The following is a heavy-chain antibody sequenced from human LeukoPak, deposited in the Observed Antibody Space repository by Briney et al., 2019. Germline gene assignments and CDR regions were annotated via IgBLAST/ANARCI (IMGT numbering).Heavy chain of an antibody. Sequence: PGGSLRLSCVASGFSFNNYAMNWVRQAPGKGLEGVSLIIGSRGSTFYADSVKGRFTISRDKSKNTLYLQMNSLRAEDTAVYYCAKGAYDYIEIAYFDYWGQGSLVTVSS. CDR3: AKGAYDYIEIAYFDY. J-gene: IGHJ4*02. D-gene: IGHD5-12*01. CDR1: GFSFNNYA. CDR2: IIGSRGST. V-gene: IGHV3-23*01.